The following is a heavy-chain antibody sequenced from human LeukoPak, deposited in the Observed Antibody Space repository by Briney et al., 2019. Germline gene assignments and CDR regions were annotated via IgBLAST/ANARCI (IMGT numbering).Heavy chain of an antibody. CDR2: IQQVGSEL. Sequence: GGSLRLSCAASGFTFSTYWMSWVRQAPGKGLEWVANIQQVGSELYYADSVKGRFTISRDNAKNSLYLQMSSLRVEDTAVYYCARDIDYTNSAGYYSTFYFDHWGQGTLVTVSS. CDR3: ARDIDYTNSAGYYSTFYFDH. D-gene: IGHD3-22*01. CDR1: GFTFSTYW. J-gene: IGHJ4*02. V-gene: IGHV3-7*01.